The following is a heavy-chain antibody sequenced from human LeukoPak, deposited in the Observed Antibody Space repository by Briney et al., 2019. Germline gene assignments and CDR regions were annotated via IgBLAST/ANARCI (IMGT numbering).Heavy chain of an antibody. CDR3: AKARGYDSSGSPFDY. J-gene: IGHJ4*02. V-gene: IGHV3-9*01. CDR2: ISWNSGTI. Sequence: GGSLRLSCGASGFTFDDYAMHWVRQAPGKGLEWVSGISWNSGTIAYADSVKGRFTISRDNAKNSLYLQMNSLRAQDTALYYCAKARGYDSSGSPFDYWGQGTLVTVSS. D-gene: IGHD3-22*01. CDR1: GFTFDDYA.